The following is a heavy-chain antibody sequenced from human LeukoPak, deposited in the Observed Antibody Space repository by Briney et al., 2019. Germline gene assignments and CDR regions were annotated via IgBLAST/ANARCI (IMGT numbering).Heavy chain of an antibody. D-gene: IGHD3-22*01. CDR1: GGTFSSYA. J-gene: IGHJ4*02. Sequence: ASVKVSYKASGGTFSSYAISWVRQAPGQGLEWMGRIIPILGIANYAQKFQGRVTITADKSTSTAYMELSSLRSEDTAVYYCAASWYYDSSGYSVLAYWGQGTLVTVSS. V-gene: IGHV1-69*04. CDR3: AASWYYDSSGYSVLAY. CDR2: IIPILGIA.